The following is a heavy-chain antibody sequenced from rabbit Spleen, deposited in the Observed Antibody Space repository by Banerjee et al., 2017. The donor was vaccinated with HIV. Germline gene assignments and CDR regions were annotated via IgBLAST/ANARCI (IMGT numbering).Heavy chain of an antibody. CDR3: ARDDGSYDYIDGYFNL. V-gene: IGHV1S40*01. Sequence: QSLEESGGDLVEPGASLTLTCTASGFSFSTVYWIYWVRQAPGKGLEWIACIYAGSSGFVGATYYASWAKGRFTISKTSSTTVTLQLTSLTAADTATYFCARDDGSYDYIDGYFNLWGPGTLVTVS. J-gene: IGHJ4*01. D-gene: IGHD6-1*01. CDR1: GFSFSTVYW. CDR2: IYAGSSGFVGAT.